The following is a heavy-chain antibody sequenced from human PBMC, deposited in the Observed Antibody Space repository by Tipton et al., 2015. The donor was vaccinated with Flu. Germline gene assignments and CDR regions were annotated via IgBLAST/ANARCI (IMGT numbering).Heavy chain of an antibody. Sequence: TLSLTCTVSGGSISSYYWSWIRQPPGKGLEWIGSIYYSGSTYYTPSLKSRVTISVDTSKNQFSLKLSSVTAADTAVYYCARDRIRAAAGSTLGYGMDVWGQGP. CDR1: GGSISSYY. CDR3: ARDRIRAAAGSTLGYGMDV. CDR2: IYYSGST. J-gene: IGHJ6*02. V-gene: IGHV4-59*12. D-gene: IGHD6-13*01.